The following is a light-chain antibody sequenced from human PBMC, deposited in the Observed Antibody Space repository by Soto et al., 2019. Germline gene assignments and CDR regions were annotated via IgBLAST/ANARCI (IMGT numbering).Light chain of an antibody. CDR1: QSLLHSNGYNY. CDR3: MQALQTPVT. J-gene: IGKJ1*01. V-gene: IGKV2-28*01. Sequence: DIVMTQSPLSLPVTPGEPASISCRSSQSLLHSNGYNYLDWYLQKPGQSPQLLIYMGSNRASGVPDMFSGSRSGIDFTLTISRVEAEDFGVYYCMQALQTPVTFGQGTKVEIK. CDR2: MGS.